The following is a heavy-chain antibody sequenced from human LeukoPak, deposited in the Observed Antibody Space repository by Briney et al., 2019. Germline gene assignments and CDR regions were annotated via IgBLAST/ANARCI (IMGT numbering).Heavy chain of an antibody. CDR1: GFTFSSYA. V-gene: IGHV3-23*01. Sequence: GGSLRLSCAASGFTFSSYAMSWVRQAPGKGLEWVSAISGSGGSTYYADSVKGQFTISRDNSKNTLYLQMNSLRAEDTAVYYCAKDPYYYDSSGYYLNWGQGTLVTVSS. CDR2: ISGSGGST. CDR3: AKDPYYYDSSGYYLN. D-gene: IGHD3-22*01. J-gene: IGHJ4*02.